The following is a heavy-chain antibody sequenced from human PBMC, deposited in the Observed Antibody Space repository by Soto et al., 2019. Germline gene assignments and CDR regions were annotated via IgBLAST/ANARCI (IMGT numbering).Heavy chain of an antibody. D-gene: IGHD2-15*01. Sequence: GGSLRLSCAASGFTFSSYAMTWVRQAPGKGLEWVSAISGSGDATYYADSVKGRFTISRDNSRNTLYLQLNSLRVEDTAVYYCAKYCSGASCSGDWGQGTLVTVSS. CDR3: AKYCSGASCSGD. J-gene: IGHJ4*02. CDR2: ISGSGDAT. V-gene: IGHV3-23*01. CDR1: GFTFSSYA.